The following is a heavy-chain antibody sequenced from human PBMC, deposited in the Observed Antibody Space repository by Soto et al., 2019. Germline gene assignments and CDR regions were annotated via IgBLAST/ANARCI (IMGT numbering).Heavy chain of an antibody. CDR3: AKDPDGKCTNGVCYWVENWFDP. J-gene: IGHJ5*02. CDR1: GFTFSSYG. Sequence: GGSLRLSCAASGFTFSSYGMHWVRQAPGKGLEWVAVISYDGSNKYYADSVKGRFTISRDNSKNTLYLQMNSLRAEDTAVYYCAKDPDGKCTNGVCYWVENWFDPWGQGTLVTVSS. D-gene: IGHD2-8*01. CDR2: ISYDGSNK. V-gene: IGHV3-30*18.